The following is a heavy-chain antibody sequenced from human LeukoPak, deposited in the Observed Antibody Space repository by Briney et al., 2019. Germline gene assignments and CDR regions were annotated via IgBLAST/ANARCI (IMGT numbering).Heavy chain of an antibody. D-gene: IGHD6-13*01. CDR3: AREPIAPTGHPFDY. Sequence: GGSLRLSCAASGYTFRSYEMNWVRQAPGKGLEWVSYISRSGNTIYYAESVKGRFTISRDNAKDSLYLQINSLRAEDTAFYYCAREPIAPTGHPFDYWGEGTLVTVSS. CDR1: GYTFRSYE. V-gene: IGHV3-48*03. CDR2: ISRSGNTI. J-gene: IGHJ4*02.